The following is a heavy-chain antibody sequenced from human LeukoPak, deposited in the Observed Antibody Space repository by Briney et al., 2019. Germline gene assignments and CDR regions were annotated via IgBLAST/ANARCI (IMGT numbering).Heavy chain of an antibody. CDR1: GGSISSYY. V-gene: IGHV4-59*01. D-gene: IGHD2-21*02. CDR3: ARTTYCGGDCYSFDY. Sequence: SETPSLTCTVSGGSISSYYWSWIRQPPGEGLEWIGYIHYSGSTNYNPSLKSRVSISVDTSKNQFSLELSSVTAADTAVYYCARTTYCGGDCYSFDYWGQGTLVTVSS. CDR2: IHYSGST. J-gene: IGHJ4*02.